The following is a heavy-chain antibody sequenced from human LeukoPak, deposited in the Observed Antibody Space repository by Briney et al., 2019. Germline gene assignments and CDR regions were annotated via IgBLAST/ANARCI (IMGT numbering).Heavy chain of an antibody. CDR2: IWYDGSKI. J-gene: IGHJ4*02. CDR1: GFTFSTYG. D-gene: IGHD5-12*01. Sequence: PGRSLRLSCAAAGFTFSTYGMHWVRQAPGKGLEWVAVIWYDGSKIYYADSVKGRFTISRDNFKNVLYLQMNSLRAEDTAVYYCARCIYSTHDSLDYWGRGTLVTVSS. V-gene: IGHV3-33*01. CDR3: ARCIYSTHDSLDY.